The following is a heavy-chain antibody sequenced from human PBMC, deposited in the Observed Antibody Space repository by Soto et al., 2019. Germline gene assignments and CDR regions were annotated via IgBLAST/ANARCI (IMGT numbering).Heavy chain of an antibody. CDR1: GGSISVYY. J-gene: IGHJ4*02. Sequence: SETLSLTCTISGGSISVYYWSWIRQSPRQGLEWIGYVYDNGRPYYSPSLKSRVTISADTSKNQISLKLTSATAADTAVYYCARGVGSSPPRYWGRGTLVTVS. CDR2: VYDNGRP. D-gene: IGHD3-9*01. V-gene: IGHV4-59*01. CDR3: ARGVGSSPPRY.